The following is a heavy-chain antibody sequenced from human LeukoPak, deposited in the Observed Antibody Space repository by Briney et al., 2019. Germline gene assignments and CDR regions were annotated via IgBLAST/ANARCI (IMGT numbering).Heavy chain of an antibody. CDR3: ASVFWSGYDY. Sequence: ASVKVSCKASGGTFSSYAISWVRQAPGQGREWMGRIIPIFGTANYAQKFQGRVTITTDESTSTAYMELSSLRSEDTAVYYGASVFWSGYDYWGQGTLVTVSS. CDR2: IIPIFGTA. J-gene: IGHJ4*02. V-gene: IGHV1-69*05. D-gene: IGHD3-3*01. CDR1: GGTFSSYA.